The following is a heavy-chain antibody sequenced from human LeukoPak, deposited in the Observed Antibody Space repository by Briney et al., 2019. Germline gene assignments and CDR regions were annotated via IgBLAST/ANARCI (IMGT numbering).Heavy chain of an antibody. Sequence: GESLKISCKGSGYSFTSYWIGWVRQMPGKGLEWMGIIYPGDSDTRYSPSFQGQVTMSADKSISTAYLQWSSLKASDTAIFYCARSQWLANFDYWGQGTLVTVSS. CDR3: ARSQWLANFDY. V-gene: IGHV5-51*01. J-gene: IGHJ4*02. CDR2: IYPGDSDT. D-gene: IGHD6-19*01. CDR1: GYSFTSYW.